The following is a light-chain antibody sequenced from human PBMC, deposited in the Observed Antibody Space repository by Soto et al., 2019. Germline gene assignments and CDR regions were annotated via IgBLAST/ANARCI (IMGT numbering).Light chain of an antibody. J-gene: IGLJ2*01. CDR2: EVS. V-gene: IGLV2-14*01. CDR3: LSYTSSNTRV. Sequence: QSVLTQPPSVSGAPGQRVTISCTGTSSDVGGYRYVSWYQHHPGKAPKLMIYEVSNRPSGVSNRFSGSKSGNTASLTISGLQAEDEADYYCLSYTSSNTRVFGGGTKVTVL. CDR1: SSDVGGYRY.